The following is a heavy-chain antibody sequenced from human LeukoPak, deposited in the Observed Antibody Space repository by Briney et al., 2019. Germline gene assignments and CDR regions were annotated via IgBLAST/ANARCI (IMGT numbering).Heavy chain of an antibody. Sequence: GGSLRLSCAASGFTFSSYSMNWVRQAPGKGLEWVSYISSSSSTIYYADSVKGRFTISRDNANNSLYLQMSGLRTEDTAVYYCAREKSNWGYDSWGQGTLVTVSS. D-gene: IGHD7-27*01. CDR2: ISSSSSTI. V-gene: IGHV3-48*04. CDR3: AREKSNWGYDS. CDR1: GFTFSSYS. J-gene: IGHJ5*01.